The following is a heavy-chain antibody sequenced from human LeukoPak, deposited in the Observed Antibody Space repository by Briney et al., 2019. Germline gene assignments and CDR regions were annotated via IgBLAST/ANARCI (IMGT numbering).Heavy chain of an antibody. Sequence: SETLSLTCTVSGGSISSSSYYWGWIRQPPGKGLEWIGSIYYSGSTYYNPSLKSRVTISVDTSKNQFSLKLSSVTAADTAVYYCAREMTRRYNWNPTGAFDYWGQGTLVTVSS. J-gene: IGHJ4*02. CDR3: AREMTRRYNWNPTGAFDY. V-gene: IGHV4-39*07. CDR2: IYYSGST. D-gene: IGHD1-20*01. CDR1: GGSISSSSYY.